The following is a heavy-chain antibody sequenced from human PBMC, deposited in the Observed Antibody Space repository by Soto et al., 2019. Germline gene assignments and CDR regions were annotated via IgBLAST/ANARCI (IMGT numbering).Heavy chain of an antibody. CDR2: IIPIFDIT. V-gene: IGHV1-69*01. D-gene: IGHD3-22*01. Sequence: QVQLVQSGAEVKKPGSSVKVSCKASGGTFRSYSIIWVRQAPGQGLEWMGGIIPIFDITNYAQKFQGRVTITTDESTSTAYMELSSLGSDDTAVYYCARPDEGGYSSNHHYYYALDVWGQGTTVTV. J-gene: IGHJ6*02. CDR1: GGTFRSYS. CDR3: ARPDEGGYSSNHHYYYALDV.